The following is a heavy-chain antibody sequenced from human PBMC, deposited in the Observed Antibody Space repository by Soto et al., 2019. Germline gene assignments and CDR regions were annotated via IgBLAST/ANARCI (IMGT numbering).Heavy chain of an antibody. CDR1: GFTFSDYY. V-gene: IGHV3-11*06. J-gene: IGHJ6*02. D-gene: IGHD6-13*01. Sequence: PGGSLRLSCAASGFTFSDYYMSWIRQAPGKGLEYISYISGSSNTNYIDNVKGRFTISRDNAKNSLYLQMNSLRAEDTAVYYCANHEAADTFSDYYGMYVWGQGTTVTVSS. CDR3: ANHEAADTFSDYYGMYV. CDR2: ISGSSNT.